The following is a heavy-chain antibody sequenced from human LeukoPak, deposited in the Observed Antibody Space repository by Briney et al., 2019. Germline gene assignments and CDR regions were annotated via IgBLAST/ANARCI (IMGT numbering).Heavy chain of an antibody. V-gene: IGHV1-18*01. CDR3: ARQKSYGDYDAGIFDY. CDR2: ISAYNGNT. J-gene: IGHJ4*02. D-gene: IGHD4-17*01. Sequence: ASVKVSCKASGYTFTSYGISWVRQAPGQGLEWMGWISAYNGNTNYAQKLQGRVTMTTVTSTSTAYMELRSLRSDDTAVYYCARQKSYGDYDAGIFDYWGQGTLVTVSS. CDR1: GYTFTSYG.